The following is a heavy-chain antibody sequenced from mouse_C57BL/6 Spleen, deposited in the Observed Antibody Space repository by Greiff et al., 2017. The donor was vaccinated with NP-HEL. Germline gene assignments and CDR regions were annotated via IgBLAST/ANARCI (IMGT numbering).Heavy chain of an antibody. CDR1: GYTFTDYY. J-gene: IGHJ1*03. Sequence: QVTLKESGAELVRPGASVKLSCKASGYTFTDYYINWVKQRPGQGLEWIARIYPGSGNTYYNEKFKGKATLTAEKSSSTAYMQLSSLTSEDSAVYFCARNYDEERYFDVWGTGTTVTVSS. V-gene: IGHV1-76*01. CDR2: IYPGSGNT. D-gene: IGHD2-4*01. CDR3: ARNYDEERYFDV.